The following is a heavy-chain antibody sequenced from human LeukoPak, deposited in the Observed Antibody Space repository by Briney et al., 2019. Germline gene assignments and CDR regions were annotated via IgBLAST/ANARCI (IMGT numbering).Heavy chain of an antibody. V-gene: IGHV3-20*04. D-gene: IGHD6-19*01. CDR2: INWNGGST. Sequence: GGSLRLSCAASGFTFDDYAMHWVRQAPGKGLEWVSGINWNGGSTGYADSVKGRFTISRDNAKNSLYLQMNSLRAEDTALYYCARDTIAVAGTEWTFDYWGQGTLVTVSS. CDR3: ARDTIAVAGTEWTFDY. J-gene: IGHJ4*02. CDR1: GFTFDDYA.